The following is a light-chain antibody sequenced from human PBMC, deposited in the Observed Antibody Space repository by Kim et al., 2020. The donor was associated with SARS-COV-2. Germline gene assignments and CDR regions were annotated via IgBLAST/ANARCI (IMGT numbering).Light chain of an antibody. Sequence: DIQLTQSPSFLSASLGDRVTITCRASQGISSFLAWFQQKPGKAPEHLSYAASTLQSGVPSRFSGSGSGTEYSLTITGLQPEDFATYFCQHFQSSPYTFGQGTNL. CDR2: AAS. V-gene: IGKV1-9*01. J-gene: IGKJ2*01. CDR1: QGISSF. CDR3: QHFQSSPYT.